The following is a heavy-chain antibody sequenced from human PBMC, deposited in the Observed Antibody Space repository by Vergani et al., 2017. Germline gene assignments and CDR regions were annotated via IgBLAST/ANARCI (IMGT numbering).Heavy chain of an antibody. CDR3: AKGLLLQMVRGPFDY. CDR1: GFTFSSYG. J-gene: IGHJ4*02. D-gene: IGHD3-10*01. CDR2: ISYDGSNK. V-gene: IGHV3-30*18. Sequence: VQLLESGGGLVQPGRSLRLSCAASGFTFSSYGMHWVRQAPGKGLEWVAVISYDGSNKYYADSVKGRFTISRDNSKNTLYLQMNSLRAEDTAVYYCAKGLLLQMVRGPFDYWGQGTLVTVSS.